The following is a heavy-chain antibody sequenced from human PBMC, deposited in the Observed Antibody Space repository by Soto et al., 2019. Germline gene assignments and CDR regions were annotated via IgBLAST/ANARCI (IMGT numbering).Heavy chain of an antibody. CDR2: ISYDGSNE. J-gene: IGHJ4*02. V-gene: IGHV3-30*18. Sequence: QVQLVESGGGVVQPGRSLRLSCAASGFTFSNYGMQWVRQAPGKGLEWVALISYDGSNEYCADSVKGRFTISRDNSKNTLYLQMNSLRAEDTSVYYCAKDYCGSTTCMFDYCGQGTLVTVSS. CDR1: GFTFSNYG. D-gene: IGHD2-2*01. CDR3: AKDYCGSTTCMFDY.